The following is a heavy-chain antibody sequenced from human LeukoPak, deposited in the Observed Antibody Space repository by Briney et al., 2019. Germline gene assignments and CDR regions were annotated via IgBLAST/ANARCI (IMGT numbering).Heavy chain of an antibody. V-gene: IGHV3-21*01. J-gene: IGHJ4*02. CDR3: AREGIGYYFDY. CDR2: ITSGPIYI. CDR1: GFAFSSYS. D-gene: IGHD3-10*01. Sequence: GGSLRLSCAASGFAFSSYSMHWVRQAPGKGLEWVSSITSGPIYIYYADSMKGRFTIPRDNAKSSLYLQMSSLRAEDTAVYYCAREGIGYYFDYWGQGALVTVSS.